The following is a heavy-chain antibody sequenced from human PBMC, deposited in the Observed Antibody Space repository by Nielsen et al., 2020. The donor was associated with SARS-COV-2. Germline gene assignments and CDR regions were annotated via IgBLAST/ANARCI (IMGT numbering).Heavy chain of an antibody. CDR1: GFSFSDSS. CDR2: IRSKTNDYAT. V-gene: IGHV3-73*01. D-gene: IGHD1-26*01. CDR3: TRVNPTSGSWFDAFDI. J-gene: IGHJ3*02. Sequence: GESPKISCAASGFSFSDSSMHWVRQASGKGLEWLGRIRSKTNDYATEYPASLKGRFIISRDDSKNTAYLLMNSLKIDDTAMYYCTRVNPTSGSWFDAFDIWGQGTPVTVSS.